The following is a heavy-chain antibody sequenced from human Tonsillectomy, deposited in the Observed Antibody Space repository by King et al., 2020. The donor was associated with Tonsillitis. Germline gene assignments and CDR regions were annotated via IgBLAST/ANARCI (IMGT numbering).Heavy chain of an antibody. CDR2: IYYSGST. Sequence: VQLQESGPGLVKPSQTLSLTCTVSGGSISSGGYYWSWIRQHPGKGLEWIGYIYYSGSTYYNPSLKSRVTISVDTSKNQFSLKLSSVTAADTAVYYCARVGAGYYDSSGYYYVPRCFDYWGQGTLVTVSS. CDR1: GGSISSGGYY. V-gene: IGHV4-31*03. CDR3: ARVGAGYYDSSGYYYVPRCFDY. D-gene: IGHD3-22*01. J-gene: IGHJ4*02.